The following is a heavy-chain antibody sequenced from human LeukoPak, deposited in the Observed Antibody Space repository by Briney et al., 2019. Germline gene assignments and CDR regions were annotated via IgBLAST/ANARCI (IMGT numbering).Heavy chain of an antibody. V-gene: IGHV3-30*02. Sequence: GGSLRLSCAASGFNFSSSGMRWVRQAPGEGLEWVAYIGYTGTNTYYADSVKGRFTISRDNSKNTVHLQMNSLRAADTALYYCARDLTGKYYIAYWGQGTLVTVSS. CDR2: IGYTGTNT. CDR1: GFNFSSSG. CDR3: ARDLTGKYYIAY. D-gene: IGHD2-8*02. J-gene: IGHJ4*02.